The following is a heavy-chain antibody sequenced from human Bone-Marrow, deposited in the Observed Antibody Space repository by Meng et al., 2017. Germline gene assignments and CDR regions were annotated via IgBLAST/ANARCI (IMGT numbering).Heavy chain of an antibody. CDR1: GFTFSTYA. V-gene: IGHV3-30*01. Sequence: GESLKISCAASGFTFSTYAMHWVRQTPGKGLEWVALFSFDSQNIHYADSVKGRFIISRDNSENTLYLQMNSLTVKDTAVYYCARDKPPNDVWGRGTLVTVSS. CDR2: FSFDSQNI. J-gene: IGHJ2*01. CDR3: ARDKPPNDV.